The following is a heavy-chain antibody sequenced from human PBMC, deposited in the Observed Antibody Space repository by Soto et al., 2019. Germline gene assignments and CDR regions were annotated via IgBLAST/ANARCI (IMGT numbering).Heavy chain of an antibody. Sequence: GESLKISCKGSGYSFTSYWIGWVRQMPGKGLEWMGIIYPGDSDTRYSPSFQGQVTISADKSISTAYLQWSSLQASDTAMDYCAGSGSPSHYGMYVCHKGTTVTVSS. CDR3: AGSGSPSHYGMYV. D-gene: IGHD6-13*01. CDR1: GYSFTSYW. CDR2: IYPGDSDT. J-gene: IGHJ6*04. V-gene: IGHV5-51*01.